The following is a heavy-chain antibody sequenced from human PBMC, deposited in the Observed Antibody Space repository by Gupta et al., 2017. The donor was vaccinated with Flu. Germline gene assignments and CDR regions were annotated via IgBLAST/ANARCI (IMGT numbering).Heavy chain of an antibody. Sequence: EVQLVESGGGLVQPGGSLRLSCAASGFTFCSYWMHLVCQAPGKGLVWVSRINSDGSSTSYADSVKGRFTISRDNAKNTLYLQMNSLRAEDTAVYYCARTYYYDSSGYPLDAFDIWGQGTMVTVSS. CDR2: INSDGSST. CDR1: GFTFCSYW. V-gene: IGHV3-74*01. CDR3: ARTYYYDSSGYPLDAFDI. D-gene: IGHD3-22*01. J-gene: IGHJ3*02.